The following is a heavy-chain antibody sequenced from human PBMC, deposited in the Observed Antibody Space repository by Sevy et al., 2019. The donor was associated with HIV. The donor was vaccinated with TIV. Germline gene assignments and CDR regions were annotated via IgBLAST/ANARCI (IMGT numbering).Heavy chain of an antibody. J-gene: IGHJ4*02. V-gene: IGHV1-24*01. Sequence: ASVKVSCKVSGYTLTEFAMHWVRQAPGKGLEWMGTFDPENDETMYAQKFQGRLTLTEDTSTDTAYMELSSLRSEDTAVYYCATTKDYYETSCYPVDYWGQGTLVTVSS. CDR1: GYTLTEFA. D-gene: IGHD3-22*01. CDR2: FDPENDET. CDR3: ATTKDYYETSCYPVDY.